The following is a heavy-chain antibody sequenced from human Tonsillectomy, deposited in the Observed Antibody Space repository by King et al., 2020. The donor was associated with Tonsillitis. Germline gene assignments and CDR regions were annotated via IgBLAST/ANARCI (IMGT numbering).Heavy chain of an antibody. J-gene: IGHJ5*02. V-gene: IGHV4-34*01. D-gene: IGHD6-13*01. CDR3: AREFDPAGTWHSYNWFDP. CDR1: GGSFSGYY. Sequence: VQLQQWGAGLLKPSENLALNCAVYGGSFSGYYLSWIGQPPGKGLEGIGEINHSGSTNYKPSLKSRVTISVDTSKNQFSLKMSSVSAADTAVYYCAREFDPAGTWHSYNWFDPWGQGTLVTVSS. CDR2: INHSGST.